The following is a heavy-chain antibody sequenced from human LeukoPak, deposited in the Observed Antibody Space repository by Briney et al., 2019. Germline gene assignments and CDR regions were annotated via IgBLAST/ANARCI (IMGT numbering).Heavy chain of an antibody. Sequence: GGSLTLSCAASGFTFSSYAMSWVRQAPGKGLEWVSSISGGGGSTYYADSVKGRFTISRDNSKSTLFLQMNSLRAEDTAVYYCAKDPRVGSRVATPCHWGQGTLVTVSS. D-gene: IGHD5-24*01. CDR2: ISGGGGST. CDR3: AKDPRVGSRVATPCH. V-gene: IGHV3-23*01. CDR1: GFTFSSYA. J-gene: IGHJ4*02.